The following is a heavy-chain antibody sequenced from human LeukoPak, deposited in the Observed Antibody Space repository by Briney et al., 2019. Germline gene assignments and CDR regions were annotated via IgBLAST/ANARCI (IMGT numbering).Heavy chain of an antibody. V-gene: IGHV4-39*01. D-gene: IGHD2-2*01. Sequence: SETLSLTCTVSGGSISSSSYYWGWIRPPPGKGLEWIGSIYYSGSTYYNPSLKSRVTISVDTSKNQFSLKLSSVTAADTAVYYCARQGYCSSTSCSYGDWFDPWGQGTLVTVSS. J-gene: IGHJ5*02. CDR3: ARQGYCSSTSCSYGDWFDP. CDR1: GGSISSSSYY. CDR2: IYYSGST.